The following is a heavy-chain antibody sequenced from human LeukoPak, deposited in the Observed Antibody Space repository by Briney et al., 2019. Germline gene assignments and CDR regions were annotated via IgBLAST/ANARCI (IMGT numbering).Heavy chain of an antibody. J-gene: IGHJ4*02. D-gene: IGHD3-9*01. CDR2: ISAYNGNT. CDR1: GYTFTSYG. V-gene: IGHV1-18*04. Sequence: ALVKVSCKASGYTFTSYGISWVRQAPGQGLEWMGWISAYNGNTNYAQKLQGRVTMTTDTSTSTAYMELRSLRSDDTAVYYCARAKDYDILTGYYKDFDYWGQGTLVTVSS. CDR3: ARAKDYDILTGYYKDFDY.